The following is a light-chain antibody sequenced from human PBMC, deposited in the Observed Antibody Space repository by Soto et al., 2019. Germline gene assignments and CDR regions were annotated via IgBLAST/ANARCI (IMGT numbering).Light chain of an antibody. CDR1: QSVSSN. CDR3: QQYHNWPPWA. Sequence: EIVLTQSPATLSVSPGERATLSCRASQSVSSNLAWYQQKPGRAPRLLIYGASTRATGVPARFSGSGSGTEFTLTNSSLQSEDFAVYYCQQYHNWPPWAFGQGTKVEIK. J-gene: IGKJ1*01. CDR2: GAS. V-gene: IGKV3-15*01.